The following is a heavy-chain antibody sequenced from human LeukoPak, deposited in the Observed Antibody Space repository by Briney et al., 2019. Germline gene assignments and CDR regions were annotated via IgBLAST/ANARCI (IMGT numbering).Heavy chain of an antibody. Sequence: GGSLRLSCAASGFTFSSYAMSWVRQAPGKGLEWVSAISGSGGNTYYADSVKGRFTISRDNSKNTLYLEMNNLRAEDTAVYSCAKKAAAGWYTDYFDYWGQGTLVTVSS. CDR3: AKKAAAGWYTDYFDY. J-gene: IGHJ4*02. V-gene: IGHV3-23*01. D-gene: IGHD6-13*01. CDR1: GFTFSSYA. CDR2: ISGSGGNT.